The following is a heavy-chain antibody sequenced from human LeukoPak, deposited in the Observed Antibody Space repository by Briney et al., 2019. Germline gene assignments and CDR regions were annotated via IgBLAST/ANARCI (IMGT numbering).Heavy chain of an antibody. D-gene: IGHD3-3*01. V-gene: IGHV4-39*01. CDR3: ARSGRDFWSGTSSGIDY. Sequence: SETLSLTCTVSSGSITSSSYYWGWIRQPPGKELEWIGSFYYSGNTYYNPSLKSRVTISVDTSKNQFSLKLSSVTAADTAVYYCARSGRDFWSGTSSGIDYWGQGTLVTVSS. J-gene: IGHJ4*02. CDR2: FYYSGNT. CDR1: SGSITSSSYY.